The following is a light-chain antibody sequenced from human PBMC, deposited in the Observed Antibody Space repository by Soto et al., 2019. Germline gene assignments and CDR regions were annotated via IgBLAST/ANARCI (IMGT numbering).Light chain of an antibody. CDR2: DVS. Sequence: QSALTQPASVSGSPGQSITISCTGTSTDVGGDNYVSWYRQYPGKAPKLIIYDVSSRPSGVSDRFSGSKSGNTASLTISGLQAEDEADYYCNSYTSATTLRGVFGVGTKGTVL. CDR1: STDVGGDNY. V-gene: IGLV2-14*03. J-gene: IGLJ1*01. CDR3: NSYTSATTLRGV.